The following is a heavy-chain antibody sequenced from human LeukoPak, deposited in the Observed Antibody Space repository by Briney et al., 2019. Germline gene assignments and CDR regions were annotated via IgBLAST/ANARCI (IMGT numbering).Heavy chain of an antibody. Sequence: PGGSLRLSCAASGFTFSSYWMSWVRQAPGKGLEWVANIKQDGSEKYYVDSVKGRFTISRDNAKNSLYLQMNSLRAEDTVVYYCARVWGWVTGYYFDYWGQGTLVTVSS. J-gene: IGHJ4*02. CDR2: IKQDGSEK. V-gene: IGHV3-7*01. D-gene: IGHD2-21*02. CDR3: ARVWGWVTGYYFDY. CDR1: GFTFSSYW.